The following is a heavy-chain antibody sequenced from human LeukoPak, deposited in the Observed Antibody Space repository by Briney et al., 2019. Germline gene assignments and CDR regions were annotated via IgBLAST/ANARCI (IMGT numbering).Heavy chain of an antibody. CDR2: ISSSSSYI. J-gene: IGHJ4*02. V-gene: IGHV3-21*01. D-gene: IGHD6-6*01. CDR3: ARTHGAYSSSFGPD. Sequence: GGSLRLSCAASGFTFSSYSMNWVRQAPGKGLEWVSSISSSSSYIYYADSVKGRFTISRDNAKNSLYLQMNSLRAEDTAVYYCARTHGAYSSSFGPDWGQGTLVTVSP. CDR1: GFTFSSYS.